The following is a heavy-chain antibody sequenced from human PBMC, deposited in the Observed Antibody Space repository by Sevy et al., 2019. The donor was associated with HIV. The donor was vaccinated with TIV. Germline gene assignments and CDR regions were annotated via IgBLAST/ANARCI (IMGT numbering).Heavy chain of an antibody. CDR2: ISHDGNYK. V-gene: IGHV3-30-3*01. Sequence: GGSLRLSCAASGFTFSNYDMHWVRQAPGKGLEWVAVISHDGNYKNYADSVKVRFTISRDDFKNTLYLQMSSLRPEDTAVYFCVGLFSCGGDCYYLDYWGQGALVTVSS. CDR3: VGLFSCGGDCYYLDY. CDR1: GFTFSNYD. D-gene: IGHD2-21*02. J-gene: IGHJ4*02.